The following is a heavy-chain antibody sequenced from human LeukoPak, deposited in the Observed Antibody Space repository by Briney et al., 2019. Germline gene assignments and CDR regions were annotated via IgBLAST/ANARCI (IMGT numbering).Heavy chain of an antibody. V-gene: IGHV3-7*01. J-gene: IGHJ4*02. CDR1: GFTFSSYW. D-gene: IGHD7-27*01. Sequence: GGSLRLSCAASGFTFSSYWMSWVRQAPGKGLEWVANIKQDGSEKYYVDSVKGRFTISRDNAKNSLYLQMNSLRAEDTAVYYCAGEKGNWGSGFDYWGQGTLVTVSS. CDR3: AGEKGNWGSGFDY. CDR2: IKQDGSEK.